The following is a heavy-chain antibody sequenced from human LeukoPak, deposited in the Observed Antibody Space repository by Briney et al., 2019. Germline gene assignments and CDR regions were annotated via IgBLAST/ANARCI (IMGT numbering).Heavy chain of an antibody. Sequence: GGSLRLSCEASGFTFSSYWMSWVRQAPGKGLEWVANIKQDGSEKYYVDSVNGRFTISRDNAKNSLYLQMNSLRAEDTAVYYCARSGIVVQYFDYWGQGTLVTVSS. CDR2: IKQDGSEK. CDR3: ARSGIVVQYFDY. CDR1: GFTFSSYW. D-gene: IGHD3-22*01. V-gene: IGHV3-7*01. J-gene: IGHJ4*02.